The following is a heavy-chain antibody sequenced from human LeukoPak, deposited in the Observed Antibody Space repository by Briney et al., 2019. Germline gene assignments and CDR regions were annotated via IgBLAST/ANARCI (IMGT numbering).Heavy chain of an antibody. J-gene: IGHJ4*02. D-gene: IGHD2-15*01. CDR2: INPNSGGT. V-gene: IGHV1-2*02. Sequence: ASVKVSCKASGYTFTGYYMHWVRQAPGQGLEWMVWINPNSGGTNYAQKFQGRVTMTRDTSISTAYMELSRLRSDDTAVYYCARDLTLYCSGGSCFHDLYYFDYWGQGTLVTVSS. CDR1: GYTFTGYY. CDR3: ARDLTLYCSGGSCFHDLYYFDY.